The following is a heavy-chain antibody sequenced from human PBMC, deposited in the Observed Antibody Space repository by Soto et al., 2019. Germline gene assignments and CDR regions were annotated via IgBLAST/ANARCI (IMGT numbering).Heavy chain of an antibody. CDR2: IYYSGST. CDR3: ARGVYYYDSSGYYNRWFDP. Sequence: QVQLQELGPGLVKPSQTLSLTCTVSGGSISSGGYYWSWIRQHPGKGLEWIGYIYYSGSTYYNPSLKSRVTISVDTSKNQFSLKLSSVTAADTAVYYCARGVYYYDSSGYYNRWFDPWGQGTLVTVSS. CDR1: GGSISSGGYY. D-gene: IGHD3-22*01. J-gene: IGHJ5*02. V-gene: IGHV4-31*03.